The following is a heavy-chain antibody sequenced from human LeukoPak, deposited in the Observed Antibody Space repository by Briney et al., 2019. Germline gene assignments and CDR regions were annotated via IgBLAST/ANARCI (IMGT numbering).Heavy chain of an antibody. CDR2: ISGSGGTT. J-gene: IGHJ4*02. Sequence: GGSLKLSCAASGFTFSGSTISWGRPAPGKGLEWVSGISGSGGTTRHADSVKGRFTISRDNSKNTLYLQMNSLRAEDTAVYYCAKDRGIVVVPTLFDYWGQGTLITVSS. CDR1: GFTFSGST. D-gene: IGHD2-2*01. CDR3: AKDRGIVVVPTLFDY. V-gene: IGHV3-23*01.